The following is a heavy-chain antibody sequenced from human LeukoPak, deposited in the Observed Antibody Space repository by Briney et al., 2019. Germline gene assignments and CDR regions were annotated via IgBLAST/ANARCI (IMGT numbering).Heavy chain of an antibody. J-gene: IGHJ4*02. CDR3: AKGVKGYFDN. V-gene: IGHV3-23*01. Sequence: GGSLRLSCAASGFTFSTYAMSWVRQAPGRGLEWVSGISASGESAYYADSVRGRFTISRDNSKDTVCLQMNSLRVEDTAVYYCAKGVKGYFDNWGQGTLATVSS. CDR1: GFTFSTYA. CDR2: ISASGESA.